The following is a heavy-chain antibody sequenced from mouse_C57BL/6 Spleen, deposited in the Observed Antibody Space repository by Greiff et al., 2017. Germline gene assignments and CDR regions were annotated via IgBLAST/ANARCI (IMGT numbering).Heavy chain of an antibody. V-gene: IGHV5-4*01. Sequence: DVQLVESGGGLVKPGGSLKLSCAASGFTFSSYAMSWVRQTPEKRLEWVATISDGGSYSSSPDNVQGRFTIYRDNTKNKLYLRMSHLKSEDTAMYYCTRDGNCDGYPYYFDYWGQGTTLTVTS. CDR3: TRDGNCDGYPYYFDY. D-gene: IGHD2-3*01. CDR1: GFTFSSYA. CDR2: ISDGGSYS. J-gene: IGHJ2*01.